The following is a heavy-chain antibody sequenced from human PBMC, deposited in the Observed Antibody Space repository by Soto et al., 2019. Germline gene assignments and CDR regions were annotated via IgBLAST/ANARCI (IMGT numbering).Heavy chain of an antibody. D-gene: IGHD4-17*01. CDR3: ASDPDYGDYQNNSEFDY. CDR2: IIPIFGTA. V-gene: IGHV1-69*06. Sequence: QVQLVQSGAEVKKPGSSVKVSCKASGGTFSSYVISWVRQAPGQGLEWMGGIIPIFGTANYAQKFQGRVTIIADKSTSTAYMELSSLRSEDTAVYYCASDPDYGDYQNNSEFDYWGQGTLVTVSS. J-gene: IGHJ4*02. CDR1: GGTFSSYV.